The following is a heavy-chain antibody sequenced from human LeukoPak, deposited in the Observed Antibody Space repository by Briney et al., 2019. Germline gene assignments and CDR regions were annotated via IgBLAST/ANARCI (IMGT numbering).Heavy chain of an antibody. CDR3: ARKFLGSRGYYFDY. CDR1: GYTFTSYD. Sequence: ASVKVSCKASGYTFTSYDINWVRQATGQGLEWMGWMNPNSGNTGYSQKLQGRIIMTGNSSISTAYMELSSLRSEDTAVYYCARKFLGSRGYYFDYWGQGTLVTVSS. J-gene: IGHJ4*02. D-gene: IGHD3-10*01. CDR2: MNPNSGNT. V-gene: IGHV1-8*01.